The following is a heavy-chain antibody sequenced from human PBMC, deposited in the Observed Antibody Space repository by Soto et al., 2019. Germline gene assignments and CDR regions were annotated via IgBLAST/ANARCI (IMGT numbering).Heavy chain of an antibody. CDR3: ARAWLQLDYYGMDV. CDR2: IYYSGST. J-gene: IGHJ6*02. CDR1: GGSISSGDYY. D-gene: IGHD5-12*01. V-gene: IGHV4-30-4*01. Sequence: SETLSLTCTVSGGSISSGDYYWSWIRQPPGKGLEWIGYIYYSGSTYYNPSLKSRVTISVDTSKNQFSLKLSSVTAADTAVYYCARAWLQLDYYGMDVWGQGTMVTVSS.